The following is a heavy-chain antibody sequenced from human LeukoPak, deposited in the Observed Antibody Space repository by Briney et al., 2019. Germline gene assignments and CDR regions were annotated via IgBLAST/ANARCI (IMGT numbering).Heavy chain of an antibody. CDR1: GYTFTGYY. V-gene: IGHV1-2*02. J-gene: IGHJ6*03. CDR2: INPNSGGT. CDR3: AREETDYYYYMDV. Sequence: ASVKVSCKASGYTFTGYYIHWLRQAPAQEREWMGWINPNSGGTNYAQKFQGRVTMTRDTSISTAYMELSRLRSDDTAVYYCAREETDYYYYMDVWGKGTTVTVSS.